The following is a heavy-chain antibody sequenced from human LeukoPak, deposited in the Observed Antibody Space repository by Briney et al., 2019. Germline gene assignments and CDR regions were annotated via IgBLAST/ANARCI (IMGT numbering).Heavy chain of an antibody. CDR3: ARAKAYYYDSSGYFDY. Sequence: GGSLRLSCAASGFTLRDYHMTWIRQAPGKGLEWVSYISSSSSYTNYADSVKGRFTISRDNAKNSLYLQMNSLRAEDTAVYYCARAKAYYYDSSGYFDYWGQGTLVTVSS. V-gene: IGHV3-11*06. CDR1: GFTLRDYH. J-gene: IGHJ4*02. D-gene: IGHD3-22*01. CDR2: ISSSSSYT.